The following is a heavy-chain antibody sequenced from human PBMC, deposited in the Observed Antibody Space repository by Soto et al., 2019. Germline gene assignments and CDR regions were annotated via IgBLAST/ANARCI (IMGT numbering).Heavy chain of an antibody. D-gene: IGHD5-12*01. CDR3: ARFTHMVARLGN. CDR2: ISSSSSYT. V-gene: IGHV3-11*06. Sequence: LRPSEAASVGTDCSYYMSPYRQAPGKGLEWVSYISSSSSYTNYADSVKGRFTISRDNAKNSLYLQMNSLRAEDTAVYYCARFTHMVARLGNSGQGTLVSVPS. CDR1: VGTDCSYY. J-gene: IGHJ4*02.